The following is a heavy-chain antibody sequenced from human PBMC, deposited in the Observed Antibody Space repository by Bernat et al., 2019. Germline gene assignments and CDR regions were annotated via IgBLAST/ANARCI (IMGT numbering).Heavy chain of an antibody. CDR2: IIPIFGTA. V-gene: IGHV1-69*01. CDR3: ARVDYDILTGYSPPEYAFDI. CDR1: GGTFSSYA. J-gene: IGHJ3*02. D-gene: IGHD3-9*01. Sequence: QVQLVQSGAEVKKPGSSVKVSCKASGGTFSSYAISWVRQAPGQGLEWMGGIIPIFGTANYAQKFQGRVTITADESTSTAYMELSSLRSEDTAVYYCARVDYDILTGYSPPEYAFDIWGQGTMVTVSS.